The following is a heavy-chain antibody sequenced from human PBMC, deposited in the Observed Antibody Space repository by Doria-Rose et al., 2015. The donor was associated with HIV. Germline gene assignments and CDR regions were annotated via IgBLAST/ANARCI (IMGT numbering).Heavy chain of an antibody. CDR1: GVSLSSPGMG. D-gene: IGHD6-13*01. CDR2: IFADDEG. J-gene: IGHJ4*02. Sequence: QITLKVSGPVLVKPTETLTLTCTVSGVSLSSPGMGVSWIRQPPGKALEWLANIFADDEGSYKPSRKSRLTISRGTSKSQVVLTMTDMDPVDTATYYCARIKSSRWYHKYYFDFWGQGTLVIVSA. CDR3: ARIKSSRWYHKYYFDF. V-gene: IGHV2-26*01.